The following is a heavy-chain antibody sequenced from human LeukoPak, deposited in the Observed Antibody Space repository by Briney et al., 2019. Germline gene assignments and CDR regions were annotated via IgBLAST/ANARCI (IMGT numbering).Heavy chain of an antibody. Sequence: SETLSLTCTVSGGSISGYYWSWIRQPPGKGLEWIAYIYYTGATNYNPSLKSRVTISLDTSKNQFSLRLSSVTAADTAVYYCARHGTAWQQQLELDSWGQGILVTVSS. J-gene: IGHJ4*02. CDR2: IYYTGAT. D-gene: IGHD1-7*01. CDR1: GGSISGYY. CDR3: ARHGTAWQQQLELDS. V-gene: IGHV4-59*08.